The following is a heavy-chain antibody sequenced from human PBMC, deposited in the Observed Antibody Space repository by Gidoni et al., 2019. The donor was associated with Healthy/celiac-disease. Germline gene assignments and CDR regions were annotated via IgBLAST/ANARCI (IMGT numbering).Heavy chain of an antibody. V-gene: IGHV3-33*01. CDR1: GFTFSSYG. CDR3: ARPSTGPNGAFDI. J-gene: IGHJ3*02. Sequence: QLQLVESGGGVVQPGRSLRLSCAASGFTFSSYGMHWVRQAPGKGLEWLAVIWYDGSNKYYADSVKGRFTISRDNSKNTLYLQMNSLRAEDTAVYYCARPSTGPNGAFDIWGQGTMVTVSS. CDR2: IWYDGSNK.